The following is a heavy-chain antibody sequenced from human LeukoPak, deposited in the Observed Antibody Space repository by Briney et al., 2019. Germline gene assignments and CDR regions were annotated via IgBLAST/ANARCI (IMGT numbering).Heavy chain of an antibody. CDR2: IFYSGST. J-gene: IGHJ4*02. D-gene: IGHD5-18*01. V-gene: IGHV4-61*01. CDR1: GGSVSSGSYC. CDR3: ARVDTAMASFDY. Sequence: PSETLSLTCTVSGGSVSSGSYCWSWIRQPPGKGLEWIGYIFYSGSTYYNPSLKSRVTISVDTSKNQFSLKLSSVTAADTAVYYCARVDTAMASFDYWGQGTLVTVSS.